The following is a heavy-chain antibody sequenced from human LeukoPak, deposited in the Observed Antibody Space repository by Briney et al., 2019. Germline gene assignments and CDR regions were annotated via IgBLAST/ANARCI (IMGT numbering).Heavy chain of an antibody. Sequence: SETLSLTCTVSGGSISSYYWSWIRQPPGKGLEWIGYIYYSGSTNYNPSLKSRVTISVDTSKNQFSLKLSSVTAADTAVYYCARHRGITSHYYGMDVWGQGTTVTVSS. CDR2: IYYSGST. CDR1: GGSISSYY. V-gene: IGHV4-59*08. CDR3: ARHRGITSHYYGMDV. J-gene: IGHJ6*02. D-gene: IGHD3-16*01.